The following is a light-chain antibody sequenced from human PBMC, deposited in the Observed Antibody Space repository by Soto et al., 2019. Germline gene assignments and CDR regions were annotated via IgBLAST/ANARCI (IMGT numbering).Light chain of an antibody. Sequence: QSALTQPRSVSGSPGQSVTISCTGTSSDVGDHNYVSWYQQHPGKAPKLLIYAVNMRPSGVPDRFSGSKSGNTASLTISGLQAEDEADYSCCSYAGSYTWVFGGGTKLTFL. V-gene: IGLV2-11*01. CDR2: AVN. CDR1: SSDVGDHNY. CDR3: CSYAGSYTWV. J-gene: IGLJ3*02.